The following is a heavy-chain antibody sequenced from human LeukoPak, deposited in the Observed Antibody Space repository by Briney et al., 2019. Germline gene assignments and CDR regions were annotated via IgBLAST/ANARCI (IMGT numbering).Heavy chain of an antibody. Sequence: GESLKISCKGSGYSFTSYWIGWVRQAPGQGLEWMGWINPNSGGTNYAQKFQGRVTMTRDTSISTAYMELSRLRSDDTAVYYCARGYSSGWYYFDYWGQGTLVTVSS. D-gene: IGHD6-19*01. CDR3: ARGYSSGWYYFDY. V-gene: IGHV1-2*02. CDR1: GYSFTSYW. CDR2: INPNSGGT. J-gene: IGHJ4*02.